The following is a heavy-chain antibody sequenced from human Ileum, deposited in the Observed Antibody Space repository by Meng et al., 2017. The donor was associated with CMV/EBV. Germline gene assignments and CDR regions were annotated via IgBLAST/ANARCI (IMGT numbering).Heavy chain of an antibody. V-gene: IGHV4-30-4*08. Sequence: QVQLQESGPGMVKPSQTLSLSCNVSGASISSGDYYWSWIRQPPGKGLEWIGYIFFSGNTYYNPSLNNRVIISIDTPRNQFSLKVDSVTAADTAVYYCARFRIAALGNLFDPWGHGTLVTVSS. J-gene: IGHJ5*02. CDR1: GASISSGDYY. CDR2: IFFSGNT. D-gene: IGHD6-13*01. CDR3: ARFRIAALGNLFDP.